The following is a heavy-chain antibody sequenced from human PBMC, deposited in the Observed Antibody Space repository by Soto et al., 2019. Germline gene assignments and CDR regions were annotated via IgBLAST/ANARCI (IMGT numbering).Heavy chain of an antibody. Sequence: EVHLVESGGGLVQPGGSLRLSCAASGFIFSSYWMKWVRQAPGKGLEWVANIKQDGSEKYYVDSVKGRFTISRDNAKNSLYLEMNSRRVEDTAVYYCAGGSGWLSDSWGQGTLVTVSS. CDR2: IKQDGSEK. J-gene: IGHJ4*02. D-gene: IGHD6-19*01. CDR3: AGGSGWLSDS. V-gene: IGHV3-7*05. CDR1: GFIFSSYW.